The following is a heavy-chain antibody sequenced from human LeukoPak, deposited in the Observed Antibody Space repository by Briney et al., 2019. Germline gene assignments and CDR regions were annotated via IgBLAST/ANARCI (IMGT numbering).Heavy chain of an antibody. Sequence: GGSLSLSCAASGFTFSNAWMSWVRRAPGKGLEWVARIRSKSDGRTTDYAATVKGRFSISRDDSRNTVYLQMNSLRTEDTAVFYCAADVPDNAAQTDYWGQGTLVTVSS. V-gene: IGHV3-15*01. CDR2: IRSKSDGRTT. CDR3: AADVPDNAAQTDY. D-gene: IGHD1-1*01. J-gene: IGHJ4*02. CDR1: GFTFSNAW.